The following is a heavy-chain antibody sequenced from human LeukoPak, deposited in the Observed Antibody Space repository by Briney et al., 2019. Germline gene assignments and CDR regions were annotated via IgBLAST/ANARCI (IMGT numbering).Heavy chain of an antibody. CDR3: ATNDTKTATGTFY. CDR1: GGSFSGYY. D-gene: IGHD6-13*01. J-gene: IGHJ4*02. Sequence: SETLSLTCAVYGGSFSGYYWSWIRQSPGKGLEWIGEINHSGSTNYNPSLKSRVAISVDTSKNQFSLKLTSVTVADTAVYYCATNDTKTATGTFYWGQGTLVIVSS. V-gene: IGHV4-34*01. CDR2: INHSGST.